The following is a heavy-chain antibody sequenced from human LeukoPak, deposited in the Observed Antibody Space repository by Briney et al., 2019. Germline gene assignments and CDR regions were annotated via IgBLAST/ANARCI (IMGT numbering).Heavy chain of an antibody. CDR2: IYYTGST. V-gene: IGHV4-59*11. D-gene: IGHD4-23*01. Sequence: SETLTLTCTVSGGSISSHYWSWIRQPPGEGLEWIGYIYYTGSTNYNPSLKSRVTISVDTSKNQFSLKLTSVTAADTAVYYCESGGNWNRFDDWGQGTVVTVSS. CDR1: GGSISSHY. J-gene: IGHJ4*02. CDR3: ESGGNWNRFDD.